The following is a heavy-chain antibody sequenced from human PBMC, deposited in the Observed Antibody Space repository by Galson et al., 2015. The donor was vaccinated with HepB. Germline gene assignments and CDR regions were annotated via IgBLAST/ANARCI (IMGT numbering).Heavy chain of an antibody. J-gene: IGHJ4*02. CDR2: ISYDGSNK. CDR3: ARERLPLIWGYCSGGSCYEFDY. CDR1: GFTFSSYA. Sequence: SLRLSCAASGFTFSSYAMHWVRQAPGKGLEWVAVISYDGSNKYYADSVKGRFTISRDNSKNTLYLQMNSLRAEDTAVYYCARERLPLIWGYCSGGSCYEFDYWGQGTLVTVSS. V-gene: IGHV3-30-3*01. D-gene: IGHD2-15*01.